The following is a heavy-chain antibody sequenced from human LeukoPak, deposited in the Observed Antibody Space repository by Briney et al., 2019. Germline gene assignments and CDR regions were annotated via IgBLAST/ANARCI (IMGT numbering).Heavy chain of an antibody. CDR3: ARGPYYYDSSGPPDY. Sequence: PGGSLRLSCAASGFTFSSYAMHWVRQAPGKGLEWVAVISYDGSNKYYADSVKGRFTISRDNSKNTLYLQMNSLRAEDTAVYYCARGPYYYDSSGPPDYWGQGTLVTVSS. D-gene: IGHD3-22*01. CDR1: GFTFSSYA. V-gene: IGHV3-30*04. J-gene: IGHJ4*02. CDR2: ISYDGSNK.